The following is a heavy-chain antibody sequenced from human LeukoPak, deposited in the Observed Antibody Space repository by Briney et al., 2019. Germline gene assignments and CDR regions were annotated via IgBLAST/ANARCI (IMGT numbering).Heavy chain of an antibody. CDR3: ARDCSSTSCYPYYYYYYGMDV. CDR2: MNPHSDNT. CDR1: GYTFTNYD. Sequence: ASVKVSCKASGYTFTNYDIHWVRQATGQGLEWMGWMNPHSDNTAYAQKFQGRVTMTRNTSISTAYMELTSLRSEDTAVYYCARDCSSTSCYPYYYYYYGMDVWGQGTTVTVSS. V-gene: IGHV1-8*01. J-gene: IGHJ6*02. D-gene: IGHD2-2*01.